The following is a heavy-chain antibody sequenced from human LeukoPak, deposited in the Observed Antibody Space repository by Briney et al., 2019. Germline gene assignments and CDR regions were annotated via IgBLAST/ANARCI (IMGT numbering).Heavy chain of an antibody. CDR1: GGSMSSGSYY. CDR2: IYTSGST. V-gene: IGHV4-61*02. D-gene: IGHD4-17*01. Sequence: SQTLSLTCTVSGGSMSSGSYYWSWIRQPAGRGLEWFGRIYTSGSTNYNPSLKSRGTISLDTSKNQFSLKLSSVTAADTAVYYCANSIDFDYGDSYFAYWSQGALVTISS. CDR3: ANSIDFDYGDSYFAY. J-gene: IGHJ4*02.